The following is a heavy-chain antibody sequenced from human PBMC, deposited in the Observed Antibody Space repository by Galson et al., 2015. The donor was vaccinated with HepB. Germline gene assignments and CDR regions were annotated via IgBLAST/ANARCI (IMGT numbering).Heavy chain of an antibody. CDR1: GFTFSTYE. CDR3: VREGFGEFIDY. D-gene: IGHD3-10*01. V-gene: IGHV3-48*03. J-gene: IGHJ4*02. Sequence: SLRLSCAASGFTFSTYEMNWVRQAPGKGLEWVSYIGSSGFTVYYADSVKGRFTISRDNAKNSLYLQMHSLRAEDTAVYYCVREGFGEFIDYWGQGTMVTVSS. CDR2: IGSSGFTV.